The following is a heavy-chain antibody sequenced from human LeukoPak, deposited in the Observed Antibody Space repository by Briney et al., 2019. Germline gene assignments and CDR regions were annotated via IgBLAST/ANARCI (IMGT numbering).Heavy chain of an antibody. CDR1: GGSISSTSYY. CDR3: ARGGSGWNSDWFDL. J-gene: IGHJ5*02. CDR2: IYTSGST. Sequence: PSETLSLTCTVSGGSISSTSYYWRWIRQPAGKGLEWIGRIYTSGSTNYNPSLKSRVTISVDTSKNQFSLKLSSVTAADTAVYYCARGGSGWNSDWFDLWGQGTLVTVSS. V-gene: IGHV4-61*02. D-gene: IGHD6-25*01.